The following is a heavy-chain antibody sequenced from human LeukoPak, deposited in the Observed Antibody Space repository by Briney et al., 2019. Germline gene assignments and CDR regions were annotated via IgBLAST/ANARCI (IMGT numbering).Heavy chain of an antibody. J-gene: IGHJ5*02. CDR2: INHSGST. V-gene: IGHV4-34*01. CDR1: GGSFSGYY. CDR3: ARGYSSSWYFNWFDP. D-gene: IGHD6-13*01. Sequence: SETLSLTCAVYGGSFSGYYWSWIRQPPGKGLEWIGEINHSGSTNYNPSLKSRVTISVDTSKNQFSLKLTSVTAADTAVYYCARGYSSSWYFNWFDPWGQGTLVTVSS.